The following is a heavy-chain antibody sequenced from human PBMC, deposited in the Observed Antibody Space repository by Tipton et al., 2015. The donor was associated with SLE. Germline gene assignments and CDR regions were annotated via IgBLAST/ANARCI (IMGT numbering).Heavy chain of an antibody. CDR1: GGSFSTGYDY. D-gene: IGHD6-19*01. J-gene: IGHJ4*02. CDR3: ASQQWLVRFDY. V-gene: IGHV4-30-4*02. CDR2: MSYSGNT. Sequence: TLSLTCTVSGGSFSTGYDYWSWIRQPPGKGLEWIGYMSYSGNTYYNPSLKSRVSTSIDTAKNQLSLKLSSVTAADTAVYYCASQQWLVRFDYWGQGALVTVSS.